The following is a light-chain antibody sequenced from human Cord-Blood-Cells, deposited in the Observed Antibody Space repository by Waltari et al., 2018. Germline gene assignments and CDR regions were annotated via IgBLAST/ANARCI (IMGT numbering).Light chain of an antibody. CDR1: SSDVGGDNY. CDR3: SSYTSSSTFVV. Sequence: QSALTQPASVSGSPGQSITISCTATSSDVGGDNYVSWYQQHPGKAPKLMIYDVSNRPSGVSNRFSGSKSGNTASLTISGLQAEDEADYYCSSYTSSSTFVVFGGGTKLTVL. J-gene: IGLJ2*01. V-gene: IGLV2-14*01. CDR2: DVS.